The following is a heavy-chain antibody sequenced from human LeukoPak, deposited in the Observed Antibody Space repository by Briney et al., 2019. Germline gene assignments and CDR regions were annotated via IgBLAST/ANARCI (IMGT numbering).Heavy chain of an antibody. CDR2: ISSSGSTR. D-gene: IGHD5-12*01. Sequence: GGSLRLSXAASGFTFSDYYMSWIRQAPGKGLEWVSYISSSGSTRYYADSVQGRFTISRDNAKNSLYLQMSSLRAEDTAVYYCAREGRRTYDDFDYWGQGTLVTVSS. V-gene: IGHV3-11*04. CDR1: GFTFSDYY. CDR3: AREGRRTYDDFDY. J-gene: IGHJ4*02.